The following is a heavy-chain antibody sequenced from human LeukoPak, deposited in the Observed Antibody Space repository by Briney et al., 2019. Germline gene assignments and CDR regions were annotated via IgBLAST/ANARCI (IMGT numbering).Heavy chain of an antibody. Sequence: SETLSLTCTVSGGSISSYYWSWIRQPPGKGLEWIGYIYYSGSTNYNPSLKSRVTISVDTSKNQFSLKLSSVTAADTAVYYRARDYYGSGSYWFDPWGQGTLVTVSS. J-gene: IGHJ5*02. CDR3: ARDYYGSGSYWFDP. CDR1: GGSISSYY. D-gene: IGHD3-10*01. V-gene: IGHV4-59*01. CDR2: IYYSGST.